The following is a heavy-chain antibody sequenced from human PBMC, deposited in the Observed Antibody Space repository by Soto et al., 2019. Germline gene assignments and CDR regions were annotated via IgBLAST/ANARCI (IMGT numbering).Heavy chain of an antibody. CDR1: GGSFRSSSYY. CDR3: ARPLHYSDDSSGSSPWRD. V-gene: IGHV4-39*01. D-gene: IGHD3-22*01. J-gene: IGHJ4*02. CDR2: IFYSGSA. Sequence: QLQLQESGPGLVKPSETLSLNCAVSGGSFRSSSYYWGWIRQPPGKGLEWVGNIFYSGSAYYNPSLKRRVGRSVDSSRNQFSLRLSAVTAADTAVYFCARPLHYSDDSSGSSPWRDRGPGTLVTGSS.